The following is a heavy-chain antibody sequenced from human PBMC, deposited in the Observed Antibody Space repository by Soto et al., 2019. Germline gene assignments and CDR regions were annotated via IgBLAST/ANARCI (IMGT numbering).Heavy chain of an antibody. CDR2: IYHRGTT. CDR1: GGSISSYY. CDR3: ARAIRRGGGFDY. V-gene: IGHV4-59*01. J-gene: IGHJ4*02. D-gene: IGHD3-10*01. Sequence: SETLSLTCTVSGGSISSYYWSLIRQPPGKGLEWIGYIYHRGTTNYSPSLKSRVTISADMSKNQFSLKLSSVTAADTAVYYCARAIRRGGGFDYWGQGTLVTVSS.